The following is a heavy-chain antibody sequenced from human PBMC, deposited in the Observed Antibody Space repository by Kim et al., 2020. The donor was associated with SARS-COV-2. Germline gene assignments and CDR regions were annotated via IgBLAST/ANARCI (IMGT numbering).Heavy chain of an antibody. V-gene: IGHV3-74*01. CDR2: RTP. D-gene: IGHD1-26*01. CDR3: SRDLSGSQDM. Sequence: RTPNCADSVRGRFTISRDNARNTLYLQLNSLRGEDTAVYYCSRDLSGSQDMWGQGTMVTVSS. J-gene: IGHJ3*02.